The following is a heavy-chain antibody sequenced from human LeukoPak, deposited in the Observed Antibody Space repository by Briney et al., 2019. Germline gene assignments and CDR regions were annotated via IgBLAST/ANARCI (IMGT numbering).Heavy chain of an antibody. CDR1: GFTFSSYS. J-gene: IGHJ4*02. CDR3: ARGLNIVVVVAATDVGDNYFDY. D-gene: IGHD2-15*01. Sequence: GGSLRLSCAASGFTFSSYSMNWVRQAPGKGLEWVSYISSSSSTIYYADSVKGRFTISRDNAKNPLYLQMNSLRAEDTVVYYCARGLNIVVVVAATDVGDNYFDYWGQGTLVTVSS. CDR2: ISSSSSTI. V-gene: IGHV3-48*01.